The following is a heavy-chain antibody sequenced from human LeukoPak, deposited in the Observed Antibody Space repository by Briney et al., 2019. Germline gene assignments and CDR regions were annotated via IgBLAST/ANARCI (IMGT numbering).Heavy chain of an antibody. J-gene: IGHJ4*02. V-gene: IGHV4-39*01. D-gene: IGHD3-10*01. Sequence: SETLSLTCTVSGGSVNSSSYYRGWIRQPPGKALEWIGSIYHSGYTYYNPSLKSRVTISVDTSKNQFSLKLSSVTAADTAVYYCARSSMFRGVTVDYWGQGTLVTVSS. CDR2: IYHSGYT. CDR3: ARSSMFRGVTVDY. CDR1: GGSVNSSSYY.